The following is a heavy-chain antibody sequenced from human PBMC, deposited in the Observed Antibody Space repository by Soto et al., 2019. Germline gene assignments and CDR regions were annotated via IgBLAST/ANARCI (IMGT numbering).Heavy chain of an antibody. J-gene: IGHJ4*02. Sequence: QVQLQEAGPGLVKPSQTLSLICTVSGGSINSGGYYWNWIRQHPGKGLEWLGYIFYSGSTYHTPFLRSRVTISADPSTNQLSLNLSYVTAADTDVYFCARGYRQAGESSRWVFDYWGQGTLVNVSS. D-gene: IGHD6-13*01. V-gene: IGHV4-31*03. CDR3: ARGYRQAGESSRWVFDY. CDR1: GGSINSGGYY. CDR2: IFYSGST.